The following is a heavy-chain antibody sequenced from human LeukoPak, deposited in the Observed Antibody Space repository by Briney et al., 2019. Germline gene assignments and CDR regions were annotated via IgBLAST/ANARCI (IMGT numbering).Heavy chain of an antibody. V-gene: IGHV4-59*01. J-gene: IGHJ6*03. Sequence: PSETLSLTCTVSGGSISSYYWSWIRQPPGKGLEWIGYIYYSGSTNYNPSLKSRVTISVDTSKNRFSLKLSSVTAADTAVYYCARSRYYYYYYMDVWGKGTTVTASS. CDR3: ARSRYYYYYYMDV. CDR1: GGSISSYY. D-gene: IGHD1-14*01. CDR2: IYYSGST.